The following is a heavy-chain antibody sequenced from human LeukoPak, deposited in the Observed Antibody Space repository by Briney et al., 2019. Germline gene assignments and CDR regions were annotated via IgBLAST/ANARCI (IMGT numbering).Heavy chain of an antibody. D-gene: IGHD5-12*01. CDR2: ISSSSSYI. V-gene: IGHV3-21*01. J-gene: IGHJ4*02. Sequence: PGGSLRLSCAASAFSLNAYNMNWVRQAPGKGLEWVSSISSSSSYIYYADSVKGRFTISRDNAKNTLYLQMSRLRAEDTAVYYCARDRGGYVSDYWGQGTLVTVSS. CDR1: AFSLNAYN. CDR3: ARDRGGYVSDY.